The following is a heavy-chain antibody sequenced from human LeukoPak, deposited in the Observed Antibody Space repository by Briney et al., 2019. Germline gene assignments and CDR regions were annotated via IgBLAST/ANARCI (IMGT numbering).Heavy chain of an antibody. CDR2: IYYSGST. J-gene: IGHJ5*02. Sequence: PSETLSLTCTVSGGSISSYCWSWIRQPPGKGLEWIGYIYYSGSTNYNPSLKSRVTISVDTSKNQFSLKLSSVTAADTAVYYCARSPYNWFDPWGQGTLVTVSS. V-gene: IGHV4-59*01. CDR1: GGSISSYC. CDR3: ARSPYNWFDP.